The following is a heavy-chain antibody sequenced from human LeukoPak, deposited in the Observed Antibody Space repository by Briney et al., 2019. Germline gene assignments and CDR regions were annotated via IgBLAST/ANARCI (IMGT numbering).Heavy chain of an antibody. CDR3: AREYSSSPWAFDY. CDR2: IIPILGIA. Sequence: SVKVSCKASGGTFSSYTISWVRQAPGQGVEWMGRIIPILGIAKYAQKFQGRVTITADKSTSTAYMELSSLRSEDTAVYYCAREYSSSPWAFDYWGQGTLVTVSS. CDR1: GGTFSSYT. D-gene: IGHD6-6*01. J-gene: IGHJ4*02. V-gene: IGHV1-69*04.